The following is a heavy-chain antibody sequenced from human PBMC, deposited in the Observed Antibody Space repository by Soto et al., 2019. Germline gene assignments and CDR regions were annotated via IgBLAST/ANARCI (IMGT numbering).Heavy chain of an antibody. V-gene: IGHV3-33*01. CDR2: IWYEGSNK. Sequence: QVQQGESGGGVVQPGRSLRLSCAASGFTVSSYVMHWVRQAPGKGLEWVAVIWYEGSNKYYADSVKGRFTISRDNSKNTLYLQMNSLRAEDTAVYYCAREGAAAVRGWFDPWGQGTLVTVSS. CDR3: AREGAAAVRGWFDP. J-gene: IGHJ5*02. D-gene: IGHD6-13*01. CDR1: GFTVSSYV.